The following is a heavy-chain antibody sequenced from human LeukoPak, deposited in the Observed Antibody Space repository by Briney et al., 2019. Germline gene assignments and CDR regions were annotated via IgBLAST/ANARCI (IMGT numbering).Heavy chain of an antibody. CDR1: GGSISSSSYY. CDR2: IYYSGST. J-gene: IGHJ4*02. D-gene: IGHD3-16*02. Sequence: SETLSLTCTVSGGSISSSSYYWGWIRHPPGKGLEWIGSIYYSGSTYYSPSLKSRVTISVDTSKNQFSLKLSSVTAADTAVYYCARDYYDYVWGSYRFDYWGQGTLVTVSS. V-gene: IGHV4-39*07. CDR3: ARDYYDYVWGSYRFDY.